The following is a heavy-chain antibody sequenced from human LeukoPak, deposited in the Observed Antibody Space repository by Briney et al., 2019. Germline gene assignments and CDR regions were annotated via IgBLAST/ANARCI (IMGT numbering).Heavy chain of an antibody. CDR2: ISDSGGST. CDR3: AKGSAASRPYYFDY. CDR1: GFTFKSYG. Sequence: GGSLRLSCAASGFTFKSYGIHWVRQAPGKGLEWVSAISDSGGSTYYADSVKGRFTISRDNSKNMLYLQMNSLRVEDTAVYYCAKGSAASRPYYFDYWGQGTLVTVSS. D-gene: IGHD6-25*01. V-gene: IGHV3-23*01. J-gene: IGHJ4*02.